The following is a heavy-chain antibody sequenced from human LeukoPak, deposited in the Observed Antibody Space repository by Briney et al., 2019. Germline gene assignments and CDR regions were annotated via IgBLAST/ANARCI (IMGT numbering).Heavy chain of an antibody. CDR2: IYSGGST. J-gene: IGHJ4*02. V-gene: IGHV3-53*01. D-gene: IGHD2-2*01. CDR1: GISVSSNY. CDR3: ARGVWVPGSIGFGY. Sequence: GGSLRLSCAASGISVSSNYMYWVRQAPEKGLEWVSIIYSGGSTYYADSVKGRFTISRDNSKNTVYLQLNSLRVEDTAVYYCARGVWVPGSIGFGYWGQGTLVTVSS.